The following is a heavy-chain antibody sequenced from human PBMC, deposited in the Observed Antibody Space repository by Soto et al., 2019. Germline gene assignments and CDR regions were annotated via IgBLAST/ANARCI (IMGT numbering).Heavy chain of an antibody. Sequence: ASVKVSCKVSGYTLTELSMHWVRQAPGKGLEWMGGFDPEDGETIYAQKFQGRVTMTEDTSTDTAYMELSSLRSEDMAVYYCATDLRRITMIPEAFDIWGQGTMVTVSS. D-gene: IGHD3-22*01. J-gene: IGHJ3*02. CDR1: GYTLTELS. V-gene: IGHV1-24*01. CDR3: ATDLRRITMIPEAFDI. CDR2: FDPEDGET.